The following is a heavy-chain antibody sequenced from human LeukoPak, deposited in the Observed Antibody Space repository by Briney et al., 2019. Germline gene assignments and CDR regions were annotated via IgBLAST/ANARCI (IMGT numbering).Heavy chain of an antibody. V-gene: IGHV4-39*07. CDR3: ARTPQGDNYFDY. Sequence: PSETLSLTCTVSGGSISSNSYYWGWIRQPPGKGLEWIASIYYTGATYYSPSLKSRVTISLDTSKSQFSLKLTSVTAADTAMYYCARTPQGDNYFDYWGQGHLVTVSS. J-gene: IGHJ4*02. CDR1: GGSISSNSYY. CDR2: IYYTGAT. D-gene: IGHD3-9*01.